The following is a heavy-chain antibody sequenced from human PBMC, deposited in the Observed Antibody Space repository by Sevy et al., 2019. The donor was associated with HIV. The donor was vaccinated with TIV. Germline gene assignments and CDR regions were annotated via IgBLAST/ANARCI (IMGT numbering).Heavy chain of an antibody. CDR3: TRVLGTISPYYYFGMDV. J-gene: IGHJ6*02. D-gene: IGHD3-3*01. Sequence: GGSLRLSCTASGFTFGDYAMSWLRQAPGKGLVWVGFIRSKTYGGTTEYAASVKGRFTISRDDSKNIAYLQMNSLKTEDTAVYYCTRVLGTISPYYYFGMDVWGQGTTVTVSS. CDR2: IRSKTYGGTT. CDR1: GFTFGDYA. V-gene: IGHV3-49*03.